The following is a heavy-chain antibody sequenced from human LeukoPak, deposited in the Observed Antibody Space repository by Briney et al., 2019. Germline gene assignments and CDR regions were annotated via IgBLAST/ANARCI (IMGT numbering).Heavy chain of an antibody. CDR2: VDGGGGGT. V-gene: IGHV3-23*01. J-gene: IGHJ4*02. D-gene: IGHD3-3*01. CDR1: GFTLSSYA. Sequence: GESLRLSCAASGFTLSSYAMTWVRQAPGRGLEWVSSVDGGGGGTYYADSVKGRFTISRDNSKDTLYLQMNGLRAEDTAVYYCANGGGVTYYDFWSGYGLNYFDYWGQGTLVTVSS. CDR3: ANGGGVTYYDFWSGYGLNYFDY.